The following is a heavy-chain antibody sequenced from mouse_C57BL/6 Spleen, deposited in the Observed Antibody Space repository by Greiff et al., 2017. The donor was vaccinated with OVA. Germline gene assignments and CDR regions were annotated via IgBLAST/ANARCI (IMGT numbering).Heavy chain of an antibody. D-gene: IGHD1-1*02. CDR1: GYTFTSYW. CDR3: ARSGGYYAMDY. J-gene: IGHJ4*01. CDR2: IDPSDSYT. Sequence: VRLQQPGAELVMPGASVKLSCKASGYTFTSYWMHWVKQRPGQGLEWIGEIDPSDSYTNYNQKFKGKSTLTVDKSSSTAYMQLSSLTSEDSAVYYCARSGGYYAMDYWGQGTSVTVSS. V-gene: IGHV1-69*01.